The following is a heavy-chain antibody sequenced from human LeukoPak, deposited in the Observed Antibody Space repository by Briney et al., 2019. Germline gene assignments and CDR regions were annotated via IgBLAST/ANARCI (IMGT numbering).Heavy chain of an antibody. J-gene: IGHJ4*02. CDR3: AKDGSYYFDY. V-gene: IGHV3-23*01. CDR1: GFTFGSYA. Sequence: PGGSLRLSCAASGFTFGSYAMSWVRQAPGKGLQWVSTISGSGGSTYYAGSVKGRFTIYRDNSKNTLYLQMNSLRAEDTAVYYCAKDGSYYFDYWGQGTLVTVSS. CDR2: ISGSGGST.